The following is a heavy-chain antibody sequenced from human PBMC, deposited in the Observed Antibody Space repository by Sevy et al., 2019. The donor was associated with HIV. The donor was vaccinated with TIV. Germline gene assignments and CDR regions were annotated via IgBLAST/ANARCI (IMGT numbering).Heavy chain of an antibody. CDR3: ASLRGGLYGSGYFQN. Sequence: GGSLRLSCAASGFTFSDYAMSWVRQAPGKGLEWVSSISSGGGSTYYADSVRGRFSISRDTSKNTLYLQMNSLRAEDRAVYYCASLRGGLYGSGYFQNWGQGTQVTVSS. CDR2: ISSGGGST. CDR1: GFTFSDYA. J-gene: IGHJ1*01. D-gene: IGHD3-10*01. V-gene: IGHV3-23*01.